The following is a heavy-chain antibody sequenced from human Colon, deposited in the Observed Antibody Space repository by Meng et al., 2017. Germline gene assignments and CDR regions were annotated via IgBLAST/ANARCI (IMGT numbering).Heavy chain of an antibody. CDR3: GRDQGRQLINH. CDR1: GDSISSDIW. V-gene: IGHV4-4*02. CDR2: VYHRGDT. J-gene: IGHJ4*02. D-gene: IGHD1-1*01. Sequence: QGQLQGSGPGLGTPSGTLSLTCTVSGDSISSDIWWSWVRQPPGKGLEWIGEVYHRGDTNYNPSLKSRVVISVDRSKNQFSLNLSSVTAADTAVYYCGRDQGRQLINHWGQGTLVTVSS.